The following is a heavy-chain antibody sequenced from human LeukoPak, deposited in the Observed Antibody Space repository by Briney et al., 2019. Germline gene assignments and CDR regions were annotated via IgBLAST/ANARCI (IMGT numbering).Heavy chain of an antibody. CDR1: GGSISSYY. CDR2: IYYSGST. V-gene: IGHV4-59*01. CDR3: ARGLGLYSSSWYY. D-gene: IGHD6-13*01. Sequence: PSETLSLTCTVSGGSISSYYWSWIRQPPGKGLEWIGYIYYSGSTNYNPSLKSRVTISVDTSKNQFSLKLSSATAADTAVYYCARGLGLYSSSWYYWGQGTLVTVSS. J-gene: IGHJ4*02.